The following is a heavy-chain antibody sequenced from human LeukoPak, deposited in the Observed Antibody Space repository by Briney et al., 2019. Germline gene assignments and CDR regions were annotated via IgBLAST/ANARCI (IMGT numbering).Heavy chain of an antibody. CDR1: GFTFSNYW. J-gene: IGHJ6*03. V-gene: IGHV3-23*01. D-gene: IGHD1-26*01. CDR2: ISGSGGTT. CDR3: AKPFIVGATGYYYYYMDV. Sequence: GGSLRLSCAASGFTFSNYWMTWVRQAPGKGLEWVSAISGSGGTTHYADSVKGRFTISRDNSKNTLYLQMNSLRVEDTAVYYCAKPFIVGATGYYYYYMDVWGKGTTVTVAS.